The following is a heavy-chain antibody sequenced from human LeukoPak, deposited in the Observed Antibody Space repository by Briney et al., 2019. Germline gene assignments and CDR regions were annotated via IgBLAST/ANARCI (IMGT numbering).Heavy chain of an antibody. CDR1: GFTFWSYG. V-gene: IGHV3-30*18. CDR3: ANLISAAAGTSRDALNI. D-gene: IGHD6-13*01. J-gene: IGHJ3*02. CDR2: ISYDGSNK. Sequence: PGGSLRLSCGASGFTFWSYGMLWVRHAPGEGLEWGAVISYDGSNKYYAHSVKGRFTISRDNSKHTLYLQMNSLRAEDTAVYYCANLISAAAGTSRDALNIWGQRTMVTVSS.